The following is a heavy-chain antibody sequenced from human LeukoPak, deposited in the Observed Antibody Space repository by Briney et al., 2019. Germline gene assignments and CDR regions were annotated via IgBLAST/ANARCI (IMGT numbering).Heavy chain of an antibody. J-gene: IGHJ4*02. V-gene: IGHV1-2*02. CDR1: RYTFTGYY. CDR3: ARDLSGSYTEFDY. D-gene: IGHD1-26*01. Sequence: GASVKVSCKASRYTFTGYYMHWVRQAPGQGLEWMGWINPNSGGTDYAQKFQGRVTMTRDTSISTAYMGLSRLKSDDTAVYYCARDLSGSYTEFDYWGQGTLVTVSS. CDR2: INPNSGGT.